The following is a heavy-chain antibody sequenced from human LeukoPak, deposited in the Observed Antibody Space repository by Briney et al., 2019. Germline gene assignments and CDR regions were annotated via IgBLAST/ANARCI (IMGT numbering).Heavy chain of an antibody. D-gene: IGHD4-17*01. Sequence: GGSLRPSCAASGFTFSSYAMSWVRQAPGKGLEWVSAISGSGGSTYYADSVKGRFTISRDNSKNTLYLQMNSLRAEDTAVYYCAKSSVGRTTVTTYFDYWGQGTLVTVSS. V-gene: IGHV3-23*01. CDR3: AKSSVGRTTVTTYFDY. CDR2: ISGSGGST. J-gene: IGHJ4*02. CDR1: GFTFSSYA.